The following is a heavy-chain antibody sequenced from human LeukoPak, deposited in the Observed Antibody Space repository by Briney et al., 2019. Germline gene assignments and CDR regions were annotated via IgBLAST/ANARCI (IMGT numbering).Heavy chain of an antibody. CDR2: INHSGST. CDR1: GGSFSGYY. Sequence: SETPSLTCAVYGGSFSGYYWSWIRQPPGKGLEWIGEINHSGSTNYNPSLKSRVTISVDTSKNQFSLKLSSVTAADTAVYYCARGGGSVDYWGQGTLVIVSS. J-gene: IGHJ4*02. V-gene: IGHV4-34*01. CDR3: ARGGGSVDY. D-gene: IGHD1-26*01.